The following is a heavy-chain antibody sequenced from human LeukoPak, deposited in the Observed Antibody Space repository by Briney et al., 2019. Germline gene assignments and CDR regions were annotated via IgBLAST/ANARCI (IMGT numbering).Heavy chain of an antibody. J-gene: IGHJ4*02. Sequence: GASVKVSCKASGYTFTSYGISWVRQAPGQGLKWMGWISGYNGNTNYAQKVQGRVTMTTDTSTRTAYTEVRSLISDDTAVYYCARYLGTVTQVLLGYWGQGTLVTVSS. D-gene: IGHD4-17*01. CDR3: ARYLGTVTQVLLGY. CDR2: ISGYNGNT. CDR1: GYTFTSYG. V-gene: IGHV1-18*01.